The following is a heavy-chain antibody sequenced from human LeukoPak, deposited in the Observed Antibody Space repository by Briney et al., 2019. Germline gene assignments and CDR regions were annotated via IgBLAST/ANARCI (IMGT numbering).Heavy chain of an antibody. CDR2: IGGST. V-gene: IGHV3-23*01. CDR3: AKDFWSGYYPNY. CDR1: GFTFSIYA. J-gene: IGHJ4*02. D-gene: IGHD3-3*01. Sequence: PGGSLRLSCAASGFTFSIYAMTWVRQAPGKGLEWVSVIGGSTYYADSVKGRFTISRDNSKSMLYLQMNSLRAEDTAVYYCAKDFWSGYYPNYWGQGTLVTVSS.